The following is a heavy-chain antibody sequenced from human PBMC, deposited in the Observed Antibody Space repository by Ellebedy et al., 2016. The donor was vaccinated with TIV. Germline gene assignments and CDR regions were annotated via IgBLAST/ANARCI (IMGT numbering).Heavy chain of an antibody. Sequence: PGGSLRLSCAASGFNFGGHAMKWVHQAPGKGLEWVSSIGSSAYSTHYADSVKGRFTISRDNSRNTLYLQMNSLRGEDTAVYFCAKDVRYTTGWGGALDIWGQGAMVIVSS. CDR1: GFNFGGHA. J-gene: IGHJ3*02. D-gene: IGHD2-8*02. CDR2: IGSSAYST. CDR3: AKDVRYTTGWGGALDI. V-gene: IGHV3-23*01.